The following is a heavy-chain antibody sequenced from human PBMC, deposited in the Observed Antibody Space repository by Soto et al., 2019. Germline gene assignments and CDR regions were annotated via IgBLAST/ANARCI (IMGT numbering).Heavy chain of an antibody. CDR2: ISYDGSNK. J-gene: IGHJ6*02. CDR3: AKALMRITMVRGVIIGGMDV. V-gene: IGHV3-30*18. Sequence: LRLSCAASGFTFSSYGMHWVRQAPGKGLEWVAVISYDGSNKYYADSVKGRFTISRDNSKNTLYLQMNSLRAEDTAVYYCAKALMRITMVRGVIIGGMDVWGQGTTVTVSS. CDR1: GFTFSSYG. D-gene: IGHD3-10*01.